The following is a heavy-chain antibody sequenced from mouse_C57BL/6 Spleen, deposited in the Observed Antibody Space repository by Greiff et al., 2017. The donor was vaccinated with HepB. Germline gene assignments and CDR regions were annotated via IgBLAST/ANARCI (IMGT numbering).Heavy chain of an antibody. J-gene: IGHJ1*03. V-gene: IGHV1-9*01. Sequence: QVQLQQSGAELMKPGASVKLSCKATGYTFTGYWIEWVKQRPGHGLEWIGEILPGSGSTNYNEKFKGKATFTADTSSNTAYMQLSSLTTEDSAIYYCSYYGSSYVGWYFDVWGTGTTVTVSS. CDR3: SYYGSSYVGWYFDV. CDR2: ILPGSGST. CDR1: GYTFTGYW. D-gene: IGHD1-1*01.